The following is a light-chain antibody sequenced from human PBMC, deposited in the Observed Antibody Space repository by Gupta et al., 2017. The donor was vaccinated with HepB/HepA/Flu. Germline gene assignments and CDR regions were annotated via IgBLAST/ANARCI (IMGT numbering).Light chain of an antibody. CDR2: RND. J-gene: IGLJ1*01. V-gene: IGLV1-47*01. CDR3: DAWDDSLAGEV. CDR1: SSNIGSKD. Sequence: QSVRTQPPSASGTPGQRVTIPCSGCSSNIGSKDVYWYQQLPGTAPKLLSFRNDQRPSGVPDRFSGSKSGTSATPAITVLRSEDEADDDCDAWDDSLAGEVFGTGTKLTVL.